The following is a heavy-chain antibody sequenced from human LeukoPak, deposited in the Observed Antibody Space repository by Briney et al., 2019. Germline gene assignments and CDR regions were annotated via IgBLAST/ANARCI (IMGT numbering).Heavy chain of an antibody. D-gene: IGHD2-15*01. CDR2: INHSGST. Sequence: SETLSLTCAVYGGSFSGYYRSWIRQPPGKGLEWIGEINHSGSTNYNPSLKSRVTISVDTSKNQFSLKLSSVTAADTAVYYCARGNLITTIHESVVVVAATPVWASYFDYWGQGTLVTVSS. CDR3: ARGNLITTIHESVVVVAATPVWASYFDY. J-gene: IGHJ4*02. V-gene: IGHV4-34*01. CDR1: GGSFSGYY.